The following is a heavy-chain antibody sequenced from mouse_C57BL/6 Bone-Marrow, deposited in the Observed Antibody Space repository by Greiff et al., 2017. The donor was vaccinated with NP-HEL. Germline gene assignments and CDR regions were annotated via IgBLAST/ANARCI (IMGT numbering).Heavy chain of an antibody. CDR1: GYTFTSYW. CDR3: TRWGYLDGYYG. J-gene: IGHJ2*01. V-gene: IGHV1-5*01. CDR2: IYPGNSDT. Sequence: EVQLQQSGTVLARPGASVKMSCKTSGYTFTSYWMHWVKQRPGQGLEWIGAIYPGNSDTSYNQKFKGKAKLTAVTSASTAYMELSSLTNEDSAVYYCTRWGYLDGYYGWGQGTTLTVSS. D-gene: IGHD2-3*01.